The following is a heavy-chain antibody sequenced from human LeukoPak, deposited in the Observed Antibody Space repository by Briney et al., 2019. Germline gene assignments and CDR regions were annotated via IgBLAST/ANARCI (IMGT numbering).Heavy chain of an antibody. CDR3: AKVKGAIVAFDY. J-gene: IGHJ4*02. CDR2: ISGSGGST. CDR1: GFTFSSYS. Sequence: PGGSLRLSCAASGFTFSSYSMNWVRQAPGKGLEWVSAISGSGGSTYYADSVKGRFTISRDNSKNTLYLQMNSLRAEDTAVYYCAKVKGAIVAFDYWGQGTLVTVSS. V-gene: IGHV3-23*01. D-gene: IGHD3-22*01.